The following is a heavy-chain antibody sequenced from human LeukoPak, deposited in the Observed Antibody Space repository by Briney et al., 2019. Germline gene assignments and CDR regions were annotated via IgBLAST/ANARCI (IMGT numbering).Heavy chain of an antibody. CDR1: GFTFSSYA. CDR2: ISSNGGST. V-gene: IGHV3-64*01. Sequence: GGSLRLSCAASGFTFSSYAMHWVRQAPGKGLEYVSAISSNGGSTYYANSVKGRFTISRDNSKNTLYLQMCSLRAEDMAVYYCARDWAAADYWGQGTLVTVSS. J-gene: IGHJ4*02. CDR3: ARDWAAADY. D-gene: IGHD3-16*01.